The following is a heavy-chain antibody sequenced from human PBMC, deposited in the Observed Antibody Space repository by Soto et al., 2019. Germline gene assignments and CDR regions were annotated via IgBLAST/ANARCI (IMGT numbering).Heavy chain of an antibody. CDR2: IYYSGST. D-gene: IGHD5-18*01. Sequence: QVQLQESGPGLVKPSQTLSLTCTVSGGSISSGGYYWSWIRQHPGKGLEWIGYIYYSGSTYYNPSLKSRVIISVDTSKNQFTRKLSSVTAADTAVYYCASSALVPPYGAYSYGVGLRGEDAFDIWGQGTMVTVSS. CDR3: ASSALVPPYGAYSYGVGLRGEDAFDI. V-gene: IGHV4-31*03. CDR1: GGSISSGGYY. J-gene: IGHJ3*02.